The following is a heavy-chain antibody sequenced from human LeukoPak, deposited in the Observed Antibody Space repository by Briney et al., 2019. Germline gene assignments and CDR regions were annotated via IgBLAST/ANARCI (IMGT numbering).Heavy chain of an antibody. J-gene: IGHJ4*02. Sequence: PGGSLRLSCAVSGFTFSSYVMNWVRQAPGKGLEWVSDISGSGGSTYYADSVKGRFSISRDSSKNTLYLQMNSLRAEDTAVYYCAKRVHTSSWYAAFDYWGQGTLVTVSS. CDR3: AKRVHTSSWYAAFDY. CDR1: GFTFSSYV. V-gene: IGHV3-23*01. CDR2: ISGSGGST. D-gene: IGHD6-13*01.